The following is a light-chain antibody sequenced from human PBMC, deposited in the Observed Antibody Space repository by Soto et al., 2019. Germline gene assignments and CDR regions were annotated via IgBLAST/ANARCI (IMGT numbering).Light chain of an antibody. CDR1: QGLLHTNGYTY. CDR2: LTS. Sequence: IVLTQSPLSLTVTPGEPASLSCRSSQGLLHTNGYTYLDWYLQKPGQPPQLLIYLTSNRASGVPDRFSGSGSGTDFTLKITRVEAEDVRVYYCMQALKRPTLGQGTKVDIK. J-gene: IGKJ1*01. CDR3: MQALKRPT. V-gene: IGKV2-28*01.